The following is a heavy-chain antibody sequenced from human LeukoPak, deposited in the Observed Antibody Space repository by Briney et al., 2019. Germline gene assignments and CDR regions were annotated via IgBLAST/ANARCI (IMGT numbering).Heavy chain of an antibody. CDR2: IYYSGST. D-gene: IGHD5-18*01. CDR1: GGSISSSSYY. J-gene: IGHJ3*02. CDR3: ARSVDTAAFDI. V-gene: IGHV4-39*07. Sequence: PSETLSLACTVSGGSISSSSYYWGWIRQPPGKGLEWIGSIYYSGSTYYNPSLKSRVTISVDASKNQFSLKLSSVTAADTAMYYRARSVDTAAFDIWGQGTMVTVSS.